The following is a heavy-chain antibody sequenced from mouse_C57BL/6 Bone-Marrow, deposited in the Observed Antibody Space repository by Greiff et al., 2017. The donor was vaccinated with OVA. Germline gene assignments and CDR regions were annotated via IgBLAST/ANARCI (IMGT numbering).Heavy chain of an antibody. CDR1: GYTFTDYY. V-gene: IGHV1-76*01. CDR2: IYPGSGNT. J-gene: IGHJ1*03. Sequence: QVQLKESGAELVRPGASVKLSCKASGYTFTDYYINWVKQRPGQGLEWIARIYPGSGNTYYNEKFKGKATLTAEKSSSTAYMQLSSLTSEDSAVYFCAGRGYYYGRSHWYFDVGGTGTTVTVSS. D-gene: IGHD1-1*01. CDR3: AGRGYYYGRSHWYFDV.